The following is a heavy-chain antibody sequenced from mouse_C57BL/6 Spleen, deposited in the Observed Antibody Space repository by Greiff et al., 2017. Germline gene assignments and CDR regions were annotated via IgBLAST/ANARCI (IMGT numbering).Heavy chain of an antibody. D-gene: IGHD2-4*01. V-gene: IGHV1-55*01. CDR2: IYPGSGST. CDR1: GYTFTSYW. CDR3: ARGLFYDYLPMDY. J-gene: IGHJ4*01. Sequence: QVQLQQPGAELVKPGASVKMSCKASGYTFTSYWITWVKQRPGQGLAWIGDIYPGSGSTNYNEKFKSKATLTVDTSSSTAYMQLSSLTSEDSAVYYCARGLFYDYLPMDYWGQGTSVTVAS.